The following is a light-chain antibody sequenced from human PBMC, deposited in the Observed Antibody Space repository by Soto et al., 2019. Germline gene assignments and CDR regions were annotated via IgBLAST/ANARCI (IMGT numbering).Light chain of an antibody. V-gene: IGKV3-20*01. CDR1: QSISSNY. CDR3: QQYCSSPRT. J-gene: IGKJ1*01. CDR2: GAS. Sequence: EIVLTQSPGTLSMSPGERATLSCRASQSISSNYLAWYQQKPGQAPRLLIYGASSRTTGIPDRFSGSGSGTDFTLTISGLEAEDFAVYYCQQYCSSPRTFGQGTKVEFK.